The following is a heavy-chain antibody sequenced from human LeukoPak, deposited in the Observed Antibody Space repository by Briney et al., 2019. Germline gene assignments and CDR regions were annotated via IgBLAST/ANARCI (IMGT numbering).Heavy chain of an antibody. CDR3: AKALGDAPYYFDY. Sequence: GGSLRLSCAASEFTFSNYVMHWVRQAPGKGLEWVAVISYDGSNKYYADSVKGRFTISRDNSKNTLYLQMNSLRAGDTAVYYCAKALGDAPYYFDYWGQGTLVTVSS. D-gene: IGHD2-21*02. CDR1: EFTFSNYV. J-gene: IGHJ4*02. V-gene: IGHV3-30*04. CDR2: ISYDGSNK.